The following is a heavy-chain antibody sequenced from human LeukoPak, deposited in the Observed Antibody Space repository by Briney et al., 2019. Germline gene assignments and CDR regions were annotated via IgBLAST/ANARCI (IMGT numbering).Heavy chain of an antibody. CDR1: GFTFRSYA. CDR2: ISYDGSKK. D-gene: IGHD6-6*01. V-gene: IGHV3-30*04. J-gene: IGHJ4*02. CDR3: ARVVVSSSSDYFDY. Sequence: SGGSLRLSCSASGFTFRSYAMHWVRQAPGKGLEWVAVISYDGSKKYYADSVKGRFTISRDTSKNTLYLQMNSLRAEDTAEYYCARVVVSSSSDYFDYWGQGTLVTVSS.